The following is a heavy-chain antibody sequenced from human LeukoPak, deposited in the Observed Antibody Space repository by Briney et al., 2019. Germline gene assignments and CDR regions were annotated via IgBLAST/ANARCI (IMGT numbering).Heavy chain of an antibody. CDR3: ATSWGGSGYYYYFDY. D-gene: IGHD3-22*01. CDR1: GGTFSSYA. J-gene: IGHJ4*02. Sequence: SVKVSCKASGGTFSSYAISWVRQAPGQGLEWMGGIIPIFGTANYAQKFQGRVTITADESTGTAYMELSSLRSEDTAVYYCATSWGGSGYYYYFDYWGQGTLVTVSS. CDR2: IIPIFGTA. V-gene: IGHV1-69*13.